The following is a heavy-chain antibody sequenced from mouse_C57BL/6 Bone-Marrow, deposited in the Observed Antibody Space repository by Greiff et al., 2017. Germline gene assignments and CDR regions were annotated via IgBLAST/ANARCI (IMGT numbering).Heavy chain of an antibody. CDR3: ARLEFDGSSGDWYFDV. Sequence: VKLQESGPELVKPGASVKLSCKASGYTFTSYDINWVKQRPGQGLEWIGWIYPRDGSTKYNEKFKGNATLTVDTSSRTAYLELHSLTSEDSAVYFCARLEFDGSSGDWYFDVWGTGTTVTVSS. J-gene: IGHJ1*03. D-gene: IGHD1-1*01. CDR1: GYTFTSYD. V-gene: IGHV1-85*01. CDR2: IYPRDGST.